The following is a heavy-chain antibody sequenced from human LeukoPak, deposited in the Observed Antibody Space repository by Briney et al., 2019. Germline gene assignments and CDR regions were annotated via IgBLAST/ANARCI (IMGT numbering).Heavy chain of an antibody. V-gene: IGHV4-59*12. Sequence: TSETLSLTCTVSGGSISSYYWSWIRQPPGKGLEWIGYIYYSGSTNYNPSLKSRVTMSVDTSKNQFSLTLSSVTAADTAVYYCARTRTYYMDVWAKGTTVTVSS. CDR1: GGSISSYY. CDR2: IYYSGST. CDR3: ARTRTYYMDV. J-gene: IGHJ6*03.